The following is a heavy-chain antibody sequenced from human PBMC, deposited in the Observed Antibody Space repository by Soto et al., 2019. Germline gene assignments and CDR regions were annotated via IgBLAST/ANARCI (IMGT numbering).Heavy chain of an antibody. V-gene: IGHV1-46*01. CDR1: GYTFTSYY. D-gene: IGHD2-2*01. CDR2: INPSGGST. CDR3: ARDPFSCSSTSCYPFDI. Sequence: GASVKVSCKASGYTFTSYYMHWVRQAPGQGLEWMGIINPSGGSTSYAQKFQGGVTMTRDTSTSTVYMELSSLRSEDTAVYYCARDPFSCSSTSCYPFDIWGQGTMVTVSS. J-gene: IGHJ3*02.